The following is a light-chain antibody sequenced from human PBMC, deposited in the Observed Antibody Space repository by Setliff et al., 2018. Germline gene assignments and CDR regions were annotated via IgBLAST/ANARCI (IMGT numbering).Light chain of an antibody. Sequence: QSALAQPPSVSGSPGQSVTISCTGTYSDIGGHDRVSWYQQPPGAAPKLIIYEVFHRPSGVPVRFSGSKSGTTASLTISGLQAEDEADYFCGSFSSTTTFYVLGPGTKVTVL. J-gene: IGLJ1*01. CDR2: EVF. CDR1: YSDIGGHDR. V-gene: IGLV2-18*02. CDR3: GSFSSTTTFYV.